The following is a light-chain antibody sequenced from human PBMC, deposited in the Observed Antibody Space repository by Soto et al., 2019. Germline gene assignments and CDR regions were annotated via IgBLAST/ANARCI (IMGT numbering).Light chain of an antibody. CDR3: QQYGSSPVT. CDR1: QSVSSSY. J-gene: IGKJ3*01. Sequence: EIVLTQSPGTLSLSPGERATLSCRASQSVSSSYLAWYQQKPGQAPRLLIYGASSRATGIPDRFSGSGSGTNFTLTISRLEPEDCAVYDCQQYGSSPVTFGPGMKVVIK. V-gene: IGKV3-20*01. CDR2: GAS.